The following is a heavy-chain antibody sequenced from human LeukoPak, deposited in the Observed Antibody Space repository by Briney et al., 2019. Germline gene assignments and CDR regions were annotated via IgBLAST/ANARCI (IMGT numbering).Heavy chain of an antibody. J-gene: IGHJ5*02. CDR1: VYTFTSYD. CDR2: MTPNSGNT. CDR3: ARGIVVVVAATANWFDP. D-gene: IGHD2-15*01. V-gene: IGHV1-8*01. Sequence: GASVKVSCKVSVYTFTSYDINWVRQATGQGLEWMGGMTPNSGNTDYAQKFQGRVTMNRNTSISTAYMELSSLRSEDTAVYYCARGIVVVVAATANWFDPWGQGTLATVSS.